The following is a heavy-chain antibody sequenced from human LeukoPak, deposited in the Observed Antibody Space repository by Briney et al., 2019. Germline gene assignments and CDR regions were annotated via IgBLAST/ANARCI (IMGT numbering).Heavy chain of an antibody. V-gene: IGHV3-74*01. J-gene: IGHJ4*02. D-gene: IGHD3-10*01. CDR1: GFPFSGYW. Sequence: PGGSLRLSCVATGFPFSGYWMHWVRQAPGKGLVWVSRIYSDGITTTYADSVKGRFTISRDNAKNTLYLQMNSLRAEDTAVYYCARDFFRSGTHSNDYWGRGTLVTVSS. CDR3: ARDFFRSGTHSNDY. CDR2: IYSDGITT.